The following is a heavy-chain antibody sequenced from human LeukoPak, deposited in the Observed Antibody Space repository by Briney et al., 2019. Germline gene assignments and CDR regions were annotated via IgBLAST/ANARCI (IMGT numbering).Heavy chain of an antibody. CDR3: ARNPGYFQDIVVVPAAPGAMDV. V-gene: IGHV4-59*08. CDR1: GGSISSYY. D-gene: IGHD2-2*01. Sequence: SETLSLTCTVSGGSISSYYWSWIRQPPGKGLEWIGYIYYSGSTNYNPSLKSRVTISVDTSKNQFSLKLSSVTAADTAVYYCARNPGYFQDIVVVPAAPGAMDVWGQGTTVTASS. J-gene: IGHJ6*02. CDR2: IYYSGST.